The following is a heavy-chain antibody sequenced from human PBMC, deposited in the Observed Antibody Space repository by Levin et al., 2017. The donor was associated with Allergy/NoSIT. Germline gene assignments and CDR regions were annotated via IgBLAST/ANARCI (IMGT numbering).Heavy chain of an antibody. Sequence: LSLTCAASGLTFSSSAVNWVRRAPGKGLEWVSVISGSGGSTFYADSVKGRFTISRDNSKNTVFLQMQSLRVEDTAIYYCAKDSLHEEVSANFWYFDLWGRGTLVTVSS. CDR2: ISGSGGST. CDR1: GLTFSSSA. V-gene: IGHV3-23*01. J-gene: IGHJ2*01. D-gene: IGHD2-15*01. CDR3: AKDSLHEEVSANFWYFDL.